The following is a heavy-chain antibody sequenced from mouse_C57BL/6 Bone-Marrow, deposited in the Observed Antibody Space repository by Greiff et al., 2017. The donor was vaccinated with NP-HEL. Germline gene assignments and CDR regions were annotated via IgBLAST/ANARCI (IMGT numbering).Heavy chain of an antibody. Sequence: QVHVKQSGAELVRPGASVTLSCKASGYTFTDYEMHWVKQTPVHGLEWIGAIDPETGGTAYNQKFKGKAILTADKSSSTAYMELRSLTSEDSAVYYCTRRWDYYGVVYYFDYWGQGTTLTVSS. CDR3: TRRWDYYGVVYYFDY. CDR2: IDPETGGT. D-gene: IGHD1-1*01. V-gene: IGHV1-15*01. CDR1: GYTFTDYE. J-gene: IGHJ2*01.